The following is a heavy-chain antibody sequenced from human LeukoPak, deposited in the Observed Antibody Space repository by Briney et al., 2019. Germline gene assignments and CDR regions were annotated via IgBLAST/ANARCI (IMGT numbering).Heavy chain of an antibody. CDR1: GGSISSYY. Sequence: SETLSLTCTVSGGSISSYYWSWIRQPPGKGLEWIGYIYYSGSTNYNPSLKSRVTISVDTSKNQFSLKLSSVTAADTAVYYCARVIWVRGPIGYYGMDVWGQGTTVTVSS. D-gene: IGHD3-10*01. V-gene: IGHV4-59*01. J-gene: IGHJ6*02. CDR2: IYYSGST. CDR3: ARVIWVRGPIGYYGMDV.